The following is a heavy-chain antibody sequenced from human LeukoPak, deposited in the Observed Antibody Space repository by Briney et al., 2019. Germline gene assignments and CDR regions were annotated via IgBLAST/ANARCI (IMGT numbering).Heavy chain of an antibody. V-gene: IGHV4-34*01. CDR2: INHSGST. J-gene: IGHJ4*02. D-gene: IGHD3-22*01. CDR1: GGSFSGYY. Sequence: SETLSLTCAVYGGSFSGYYWSWIRQPPGKGLEWIGEINHSGSTNYNPSLKSRVTISVDTSKNQFSLKLSSVTAADTAVYYCARGDEYYYDSSGYFYYFDYWGQGTLVTVSS. CDR3: ARGDEYYYDSSGYFYYFDY.